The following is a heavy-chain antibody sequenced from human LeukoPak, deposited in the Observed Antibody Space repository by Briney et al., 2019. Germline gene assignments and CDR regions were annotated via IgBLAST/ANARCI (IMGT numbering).Heavy chain of an antibody. CDR1: GFTFSSYG. CDR2: IWYDGSNK. V-gene: IGHV3-33*01. D-gene: IGHD2-21*02. CDR3: AREGRCGGDCYYDY. Sequence: GGSLRLSCAASGFTFSSYGMHWVRQAPGKGLEWVSVIWYDGSNKYYADSVKGRFTISRDNSKNTLYLQMNSLRAEDTAVYYCAREGRCGGDCYYDYWGQGTLVTVSS. J-gene: IGHJ4*02.